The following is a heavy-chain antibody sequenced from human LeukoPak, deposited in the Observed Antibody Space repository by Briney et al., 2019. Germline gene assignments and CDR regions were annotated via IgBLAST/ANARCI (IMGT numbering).Heavy chain of an antibody. CDR3: SRGGYYGSGSFYSTQTSVFDY. D-gene: IGHD3-10*01. Sequence: SQTLSLTCDISGDSVSSNSAAWNWIRQSPSRGLEWLGRTYYRSEWYNDYSVSVKSRITISPDTSKNQFSLQLNSVTPEDTAVYYCSRGGYYGSGSFYSTQTSVFDYWGQGTLVTVSS. CDR1: GDSVSSNSAA. CDR2: TYYRSEWYN. V-gene: IGHV6-1*01. J-gene: IGHJ4*02.